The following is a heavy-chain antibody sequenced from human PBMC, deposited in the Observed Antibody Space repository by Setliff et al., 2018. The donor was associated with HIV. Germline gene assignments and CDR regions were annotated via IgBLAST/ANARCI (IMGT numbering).Heavy chain of an antibody. V-gene: IGHV3-7*01. J-gene: IGHJ6*02. CDR3: TRDSYDDSYYYGMDV. Sequence: GGSLRLSCAASGFTFSNYLMSWVRQAPGKGLEWVAHINQDGSEKNHVDSVKGRFTISRDNAKNILYLQMNSLRPDDTAAYYCTRDSYDDSYYYGMDVWGQGTTVTVSS. D-gene: IGHD3-10*01. CDR1: GFTFSNYL. CDR2: INQDGSEK.